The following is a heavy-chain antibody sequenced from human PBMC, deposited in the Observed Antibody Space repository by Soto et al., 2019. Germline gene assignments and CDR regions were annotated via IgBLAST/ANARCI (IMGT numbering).Heavy chain of an antibody. V-gene: IGHV4-39*01. Sequence: SETLSLTCIVSGGSISSSSYYWGWIRQPQGKGLEWIGSIYYSGSTYYNPSLKSRVTISVDTSKNQFSLKLSSVTAADTAVFCCARHRARNWFDPWGQGTLVTVSS. CDR1: GGSISSSSYY. J-gene: IGHJ5*02. D-gene: IGHD6-6*01. CDR2: IYYSGST. CDR3: ARHRARNWFDP.